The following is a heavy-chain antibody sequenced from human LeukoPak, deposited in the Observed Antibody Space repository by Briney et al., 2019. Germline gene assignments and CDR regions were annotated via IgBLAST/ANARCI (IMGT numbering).Heavy chain of an antibody. Sequence: GGSLRLSCAASGFSFSNYWMHWVRQAPGKGLVWVSHINSGGSSATYADSVKGRFTISRDNAKNSLYLEVNSLTAEDTAVYYCAAAAPGHYYFDYWGQGTLVSVSS. CDR1: GFSFSNYW. V-gene: IGHV3-74*01. CDR2: INSGGSSA. D-gene: IGHD6-6*01. J-gene: IGHJ4*02. CDR3: AAAAPGHYYFDY.